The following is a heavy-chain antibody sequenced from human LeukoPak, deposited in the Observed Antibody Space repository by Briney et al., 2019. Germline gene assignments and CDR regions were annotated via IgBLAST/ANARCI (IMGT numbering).Heavy chain of an antibody. J-gene: IGHJ4*02. V-gene: IGHV4-59*08. CDR1: GDSIRNSY. D-gene: IGHD2-21*01. CDR2: IYYSGST. CDR3: ARRDCGGDCYSGVKIDY. Sequence: SETLSLTCTVSGDSIRNSYWSWIRQPPGKGLEWIGHIYYSGSTYYNPSLKSRVTISVDTSKKQFSLKLSSVTAADTAVYYCARRDCGGDCYSGVKIDYWGQGTLVTVSS.